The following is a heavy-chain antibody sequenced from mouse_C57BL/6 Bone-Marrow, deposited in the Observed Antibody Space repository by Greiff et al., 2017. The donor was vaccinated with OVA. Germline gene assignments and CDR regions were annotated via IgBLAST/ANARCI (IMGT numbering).Heavy chain of an antibody. CDR2: ISSGGSYT. CDR3: ARHVWEDNY. D-gene: IGHD4-1*01. CDR1: GFTFSSYG. J-gene: IGHJ2*01. V-gene: IGHV5-6*01. Sequence: EVNVVESGGDLVKPGGSLKLSCAASGFTFSSYGMSWVRQTPDKRLEWVATISSGGSYTYYPDSVKGRFTISRDNAKNTLYLQMSSLKSEDTAMYYCARHVWEDNYWGQGTTLTVSS.